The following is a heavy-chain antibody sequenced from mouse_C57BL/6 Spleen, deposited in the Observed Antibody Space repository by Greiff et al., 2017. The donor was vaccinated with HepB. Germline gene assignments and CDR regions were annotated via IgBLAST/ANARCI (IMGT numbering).Heavy chain of an antibody. CDR3: ARWSNYYCDY. V-gene: IGHV1-69*01. CDR2: IDPSDSYT. D-gene: IGHD2-5*01. J-gene: IGHJ2*01. CDR1: GYTFTSYW. Sequence: VQLQQPGAELVMPGASVKLSCKASGYTFTSYWMHWVKQRPGQGLEWIGEIDPSDSYTNYNQKFKGKSTLTVDKSSSTAYMQLSSLTSEDSAVYYCARWSNYYCDYWGQGTTLTVSS.